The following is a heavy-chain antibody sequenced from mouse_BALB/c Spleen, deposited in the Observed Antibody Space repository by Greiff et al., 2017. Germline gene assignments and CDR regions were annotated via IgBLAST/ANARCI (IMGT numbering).Heavy chain of an antibody. J-gene: IGHJ3*01. Sequence: QVQLQQSGAELMKPGASVKISCKATGYTFSSYWIEWVKQRPGHGLEWIGEILPGSGSTNYNEKFKGKATFTADTSSNTAYMQLSSLTSEDSAVYYCARWGRYDSGTFAYWGQGTLVTVSA. D-gene: IGHD2-14*01. CDR3: ARWGRYDSGTFAY. V-gene: IGHV1-9*01. CDR1: GYTFSSYW. CDR2: ILPGSGST.